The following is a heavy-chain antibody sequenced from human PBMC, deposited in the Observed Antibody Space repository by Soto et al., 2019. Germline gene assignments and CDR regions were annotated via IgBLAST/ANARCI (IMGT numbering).Heavy chain of an antibody. Sequence: SETLSLTCTVSTASITSSTYSWGWIRQPPGMGLEWIGTFYYSGSTNYNPSLKSRVTISVDTSKNQFSLKLSSVTAADTAVYYCARVKRWLQHIWFDPWGQGTLVIVSS. CDR1: TASITSSTYS. CDR2: FYYSGST. D-gene: IGHD5-12*01. J-gene: IGHJ5*02. V-gene: IGHV4-39*07. CDR3: ARVKRWLQHIWFDP.